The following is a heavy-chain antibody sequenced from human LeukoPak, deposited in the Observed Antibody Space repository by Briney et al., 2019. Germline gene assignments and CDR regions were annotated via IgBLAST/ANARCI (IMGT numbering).Heavy chain of an antibody. CDR2: ISWNSGSI. Sequence: GRSLRLSCAASGFTFDDYAMHWVRQAPGKGLEWVSGISWNSGSIGYADSVKGRFTISRDNSKNTLYLQMSSLRAEDTAVYYCACLGVGDTSAYPDYWGQGTRVTVSS. CDR1: GFTFDDYA. J-gene: IGHJ4*02. CDR3: ACLGVGDTSAYPDY. D-gene: IGHD3-22*01. V-gene: IGHV3-9*01.